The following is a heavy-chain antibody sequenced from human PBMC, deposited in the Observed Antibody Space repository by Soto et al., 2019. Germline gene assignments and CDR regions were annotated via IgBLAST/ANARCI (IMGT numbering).Heavy chain of an antibody. CDR2: IYYSGST. V-gene: IGHV4-30-4*01. D-gene: IGHD2-15*01. Sequence: QVQLQESGPGLVKPSQTLSLTCTVSGGSISSGDYYWSWIRQPPGKGLEWIGYIYYSGSTYYNPSLKSRVTISVDTSKNQFSLKLSSVTAADTAVYYCAREGYCSGGSCYGEFDYWGQGTLVTVSS. J-gene: IGHJ4*02. CDR3: AREGYCSGGSCYGEFDY. CDR1: GGSISSGDYY.